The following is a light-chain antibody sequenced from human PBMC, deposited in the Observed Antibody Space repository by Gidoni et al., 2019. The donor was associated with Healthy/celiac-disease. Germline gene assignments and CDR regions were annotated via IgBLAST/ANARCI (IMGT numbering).Light chain of an antibody. CDR1: QGISSY. V-gene: IGKV1-8*01. CDR3: QQYYSYPWT. Sequence: SPSSLSASTGDRVTITCRASQGISSYLAWYQQKPGKAPKLLIYAASTLQSGVPSRFSGSGSGTDFTLTISCLQSEDFAIYYCQQYYSYPWTFGQGTKVEIK. J-gene: IGKJ1*01. CDR2: AAS.